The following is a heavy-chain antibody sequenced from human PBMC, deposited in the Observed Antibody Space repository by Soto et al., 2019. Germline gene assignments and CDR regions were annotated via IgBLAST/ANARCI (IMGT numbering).Heavy chain of an antibody. J-gene: IGHJ6*02. Sequence: PSETLSLTCVVSGGSLSSYYWSWIRQPPGKGLEWIGFMSYSGSTSYNASLKSRVTISVDTSMSQFSLNLSFVTAADTAVYYCAKDFLQDWGQDYYYGMDVWGQGTTVTVSS. CDR1: GGSLSSYY. D-gene: IGHD7-27*01. V-gene: IGHV4-59*06. CDR3: AKDFLQDWGQDYYYGMDV. CDR2: MSYSGST.